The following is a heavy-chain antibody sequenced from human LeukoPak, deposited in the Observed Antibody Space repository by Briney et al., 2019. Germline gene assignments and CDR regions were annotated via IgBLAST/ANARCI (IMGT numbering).Heavy chain of an antibody. V-gene: IGHV3-11*04. CDR2: ISISGTTI. Sequence: GGSLRLSCAASGFTFSDYYMSWIRQAPGKGLEWVSYISISGTTIYYADSVKGRFTISRDNAKNSLYLQMNSLRAEDTAVYYCARTRYYDILTGYYWGEGFDYWGQGTLVTVSS. J-gene: IGHJ4*02. CDR1: GFTFSDYY. D-gene: IGHD3-9*01. CDR3: ARTRYYDILTGYYWGEGFDY.